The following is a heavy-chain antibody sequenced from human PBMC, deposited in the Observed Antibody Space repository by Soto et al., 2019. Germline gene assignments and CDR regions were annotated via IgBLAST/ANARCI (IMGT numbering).Heavy chain of an antibody. D-gene: IGHD1-1*01. CDR3: ARGVGKLALDF. V-gene: IGHV1-8*01. CDR1: GYTFTSYD. CDR2: MNPNSGNT. J-gene: IGHJ4*02. Sequence: QVQLVQSGAEVKKPGASVKVSCEASGYTFTSYDINWVRQASGQGLEWMGWMNPNSGNTGFAQKFQDRVTMTRDTSINTAYMELSSLRSEDTAVYYCARGVGKLALDFWGQGTLVTVSS.